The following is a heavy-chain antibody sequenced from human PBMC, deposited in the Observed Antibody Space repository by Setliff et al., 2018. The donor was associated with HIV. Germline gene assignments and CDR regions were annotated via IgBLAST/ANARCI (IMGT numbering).Heavy chain of an antibody. Sequence: SVKVSCKASGYTFSSYAINWVRQAPGQGLEWMGGIIPVYGTPKYAQKMQGRVTITTIESTSTAYMELTSLRSDDTAVYYCARDHQTMLWLDYWGQGTLVTVSS. J-gene: IGHJ4*02. CDR3: ARDHQTMLWLDY. D-gene: IGHD2-21*01. CDR1: GYTFSSYA. CDR2: IIPVYGTP. V-gene: IGHV1-69*05.